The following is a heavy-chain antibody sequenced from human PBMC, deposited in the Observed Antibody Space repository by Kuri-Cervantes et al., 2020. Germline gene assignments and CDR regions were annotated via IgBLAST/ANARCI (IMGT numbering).Heavy chain of an antibody. CDR2: ITSNSNTM. Sequence: GGSLRLSCAASGFAFDDYAIHWVRQVPGKGLEWVSGITSNSNTMTYADSVKGRFTISRDNSKNTLYLQMNSLRAEDTAVYYCARHLVGAANFDYWGQGTLVTVSS. J-gene: IGHJ4*02. V-gene: IGHV3-9*01. CDR3: ARHLVGAANFDY. D-gene: IGHD1-26*01. CDR1: GFAFDDYA.